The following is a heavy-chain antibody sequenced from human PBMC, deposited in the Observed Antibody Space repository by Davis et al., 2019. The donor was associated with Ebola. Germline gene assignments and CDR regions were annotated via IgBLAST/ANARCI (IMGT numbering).Heavy chain of an antibody. CDR1: GFTFSIHS. D-gene: IGHD4-17*01. CDR2: SSSSSGYI. CDR3: VRGTSTVKTAKGWFDP. J-gene: IGHJ5*02. V-gene: IGHV3-21*01. Sequence: PGGSLRLSCAASGFTFSIHSMNWVRQAPGKGLEWVSSSSSSSGYIYYADSVEGRFTISRDNAKNSLYLQMNSLRDEDTAVYYCVRGTSTVKTAKGWFDPWGQGTLVTVSS.